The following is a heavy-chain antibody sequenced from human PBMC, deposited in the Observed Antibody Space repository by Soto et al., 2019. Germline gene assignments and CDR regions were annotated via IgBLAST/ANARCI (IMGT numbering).Heavy chain of an antibody. Sequence: SETLSLTCAFYCGSFSGYYWRWIRQPPGKGLEWIGEINHSASTNYNPSLKSRVTISVDTSKNQYTLKRSPVTATDTAVYQCARGLGSSWYNVKRGFDYWGKGTLVTVS. J-gene: IGHJ4*02. CDR2: INHSAST. CDR3: ARGLGSSWYNVKRGFDY. D-gene: IGHD6-13*01. CDR1: CGSFSGYY. V-gene: IGHV4-34*01.